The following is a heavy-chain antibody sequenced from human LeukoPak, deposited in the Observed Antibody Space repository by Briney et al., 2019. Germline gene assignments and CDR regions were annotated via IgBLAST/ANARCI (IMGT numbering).Heavy chain of an antibody. CDR1: GYTXIAYY. CDR2: LNPNSGVT. V-gene: IGHV1-2*02. J-gene: IGHJ2*01. D-gene: IGHD2-21*01. CDR3: ARRAYCGVSCSPIGHFDL. Sequence: ASVKVSCKASGYTXIAYYMHWVRQAPGQGLEWVGWLNPNSGVTNYAQKFQGRVTMTRDTSIITAYMELSSLRSDDTALYYCARRAYCGVSCSPIGHFDLWGRGTLVTVSS.